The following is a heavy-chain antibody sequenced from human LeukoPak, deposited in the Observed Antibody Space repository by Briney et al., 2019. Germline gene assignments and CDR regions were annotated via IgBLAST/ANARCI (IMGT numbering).Heavy chain of an antibody. CDR3: ARDRYQPGGAWFDP. J-gene: IGHJ5*02. CDR2: INAGNGYT. Sequence: ASVKVSCKASGYTFSSYGMHWVRQAPGQRLEWMGWINAGNGYTKYSQKFQGRVTITRDTSASTAYMELRSLRSDDTAVYYCARDRYQPGGAWFDPWGQGTLVTVSS. CDR1: GYTFSSYG. D-gene: IGHD2-2*01. V-gene: IGHV1-3*01.